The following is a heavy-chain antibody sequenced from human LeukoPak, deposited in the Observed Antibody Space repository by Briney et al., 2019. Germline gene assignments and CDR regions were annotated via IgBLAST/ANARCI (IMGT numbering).Heavy chain of an antibody. CDR3: ATPLYSGSYYPFDY. CDR2: IYPGDSDT. Sequence: GESLKISCKVSGYSFTSYWIGWVRQMPGKGLEWMGIIYPGDSDTRYSPSFEGQVTISADKAISTAYLQWSSLKASDTAMYYCATPLYSGSYYPFDYWGQGTLVTVSS. CDR1: GYSFTSYW. J-gene: IGHJ4*02. D-gene: IGHD1-26*01. V-gene: IGHV5-51*01.